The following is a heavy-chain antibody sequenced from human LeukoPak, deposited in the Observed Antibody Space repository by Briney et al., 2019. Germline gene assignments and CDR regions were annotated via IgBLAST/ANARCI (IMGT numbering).Heavy chain of an antibody. CDR1: GYTFTSYD. V-gene: IGHV1-8*01. J-gene: IGHJ6*03. Sequence: ASVKVSCKTSGYTFTSYDINWVRQATGQGLERMGYMSPNSGNTGYAQKFQGRVTMTRNTSINTAYMELSSLRSEDTAVYYCARGMTQCMDVWGKGTSVTVSS. CDR3: ARGMTQCMDV. D-gene: IGHD3-16*01. CDR2: MSPNSGNT.